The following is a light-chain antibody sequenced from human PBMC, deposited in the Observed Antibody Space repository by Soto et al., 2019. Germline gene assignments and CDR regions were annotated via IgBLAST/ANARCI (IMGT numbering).Light chain of an antibody. CDR2: KAS. CDR3: QQYNSYSQT. CDR1: QTISSW. Sequence: DVHMTQTPSTLSGSVGDRVTITCRASQTISSWLAWYQQKPGKAPKLLIYKASTLKSGVPSRFSGSGSGTEFTLTISSLQPDDFATYYCQQYNSYSQTFGQGTKVDI. V-gene: IGKV1-5*03. J-gene: IGKJ1*01.